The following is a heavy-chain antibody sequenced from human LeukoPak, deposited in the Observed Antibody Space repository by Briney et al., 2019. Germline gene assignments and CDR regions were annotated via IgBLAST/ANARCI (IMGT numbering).Heavy chain of an antibody. CDR2: IWYDGSNK. Sequence: GGSLRLSCAASGFTFSSYWMHWVRQAPGKGLEWVAVIWYDGSNKYYADSVKGRFTISRDNSKNTLYLQMNSLRAEDTAVYYCARDPDSSNYFDYWGQGTLVTVSS. CDR3: ARDPDSSNYFDY. CDR1: GFTFSSYW. D-gene: IGHD6-6*01. J-gene: IGHJ4*02. V-gene: IGHV3-33*08.